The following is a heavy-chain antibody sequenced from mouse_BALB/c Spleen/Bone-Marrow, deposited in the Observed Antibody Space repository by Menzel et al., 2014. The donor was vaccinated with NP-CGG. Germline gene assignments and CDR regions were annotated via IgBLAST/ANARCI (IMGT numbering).Heavy chain of an antibody. CDR1: GHALSTYW. Sequence: VQLQQSGAELVRPGLSVKISCKASGHALSTYWLNWVKQRPGQGLEWIGQIYPVVGDTNYNGKFKDKAILNADKSTSTAFMPLSRLAPEDSAVYFCGRSGRDAMDGLGQGTTVSVSS. CDR2: IYPVVGDT. CDR3: GRSGRDAMDG. D-gene: IGHD1-1*02. J-gene: IGHJ4*01. V-gene: IGHV1-80*01.